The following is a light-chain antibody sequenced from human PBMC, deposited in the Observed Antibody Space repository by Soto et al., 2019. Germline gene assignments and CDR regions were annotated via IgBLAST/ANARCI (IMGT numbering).Light chain of an antibody. CDR1: QSISTW. J-gene: IGKJ4*01. Sequence: DIQMNQSPSTVSASVGDRVTITCRASQSISTWLAWYPQKPGKAPNLLIYDASSLESGVPSRFSGSGSGTEFTLTITSLQPDEFATYYCQQYNSYSPLTFGGGTKVDIK. V-gene: IGKV1-5*01. CDR2: DAS. CDR3: QQYNSYSPLT.